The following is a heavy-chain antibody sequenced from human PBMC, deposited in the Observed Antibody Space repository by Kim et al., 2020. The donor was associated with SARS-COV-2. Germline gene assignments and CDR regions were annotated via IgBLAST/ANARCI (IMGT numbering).Heavy chain of an antibody. V-gene: IGHV3-30-3*01. Sequence: GGSLRLSCAASGFTFSSYAMHWVRQAPGKGLEWVAVISYDGSNKYYADSVKGRFTISRDNSKNTLYLQMNSLRAEDTAVYYCARLAHWCQGTLVSVSS. CDR2: ISYDGSNK. J-gene: IGHJ1*01. CDR3: ARLAH. CDR1: GFTFSSYA.